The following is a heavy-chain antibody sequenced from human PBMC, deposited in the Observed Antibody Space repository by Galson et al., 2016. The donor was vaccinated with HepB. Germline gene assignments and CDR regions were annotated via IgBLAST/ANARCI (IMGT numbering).Heavy chain of an antibody. Sequence: SCKASGYTFTSYYMHWVRQAPGQGLEWMGIINPSGGSTNYAQKFQGRVTVTRDTSTSTVYMELSSLRSEDTAVYYYARGTGTGGYFDYWGQGTLVTVSS. CDR3: ARGTGTGGYFDY. CDR1: GYTFTSYY. CDR2: INPSGGST. V-gene: IGHV1-46*01. D-gene: IGHD1-1*01. J-gene: IGHJ4*02.